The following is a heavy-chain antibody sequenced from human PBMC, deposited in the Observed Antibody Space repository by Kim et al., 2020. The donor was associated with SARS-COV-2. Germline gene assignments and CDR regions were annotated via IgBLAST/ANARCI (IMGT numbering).Heavy chain of an antibody. CDR1: GYSFNTYW. J-gene: IGHJ6*02. D-gene: IGHD2-15*01. Sequence: GESLKISCKGSGYSFNTYWVAWVRQMPGKGLEWMGIIYPGDSDRTYSPSFQGQVTISVDTSNSTASLQWSSLKASDTAIYFCARCLKSEFCSGGNCFDVWGQGTAVTVSS. CDR2: IYPGDSDR. CDR3: ARCLKSEFCSGGNCFDV. V-gene: IGHV5-51*01.